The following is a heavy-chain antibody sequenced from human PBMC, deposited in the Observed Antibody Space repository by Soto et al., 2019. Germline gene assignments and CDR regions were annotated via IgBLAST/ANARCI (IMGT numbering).Heavy chain of an antibody. D-gene: IGHD6-13*01. V-gene: IGHV3-33*01. CDR1: GFSFSSYD. J-gene: IGHJ4*02. CDR3: ARGYSSSRDLGY. CDR2: IWYDGSNK. Sequence: QVQVVESGGGVVQPGTSLRLSCAASGFSFSSYDIHWVRQAPGKGLEWVAVIWYDGSNKYYADSVKGRFIISRDNSKNTLYLQMNSLRADDTAVYYCARGYSSSRDLGYWGQGTLVTVSS.